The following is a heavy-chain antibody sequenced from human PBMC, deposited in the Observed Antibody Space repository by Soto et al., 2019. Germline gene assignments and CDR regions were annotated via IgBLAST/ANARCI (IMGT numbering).Heavy chain of an antibody. D-gene: IGHD1-20*01. CDR1: GYTFTSYY. V-gene: IGHV1-46*01. Sequence: ASVKVSCKASGYTFTSYYMHWVRQAPGQGLEWMGIINPSGGSTSYAQKFQGRVTMTRDTSTSTVYMELSSLRSEDTAVYYCARARYPITGTYYFDYWGQGTLVTVSS. CDR2: INPSGGST. CDR3: ARARYPITGTYYFDY. J-gene: IGHJ4*02.